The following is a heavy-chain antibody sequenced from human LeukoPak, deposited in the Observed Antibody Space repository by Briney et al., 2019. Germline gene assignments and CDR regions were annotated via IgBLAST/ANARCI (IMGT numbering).Heavy chain of an antibody. J-gene: IGHJ3*02. D-gene: IGHD3-10*01. Sequence: SETLSLTCAVYGGSFSGYYWSWIRQPPGKGLEWIGEINHSGSTNYNPPLKSRVTISVDTSKNQFSLKLSSVAAADTAVYYCARVRILWFGELDAFDIWGQGTMVTVSS. CDR2: INHSGST. V-gene: IGHV4-34*01. CDR1: GGSFSGYY. CDR3: ARVRILWFGELDAFDI.